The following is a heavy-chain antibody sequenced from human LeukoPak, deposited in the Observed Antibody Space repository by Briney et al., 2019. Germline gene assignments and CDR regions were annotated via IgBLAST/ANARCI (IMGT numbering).Heavy chain of an antibody. J-gene: IGHJ5*02. Sequence: SETLSLTCTVSGGSISSYYWSWIRQPPGKGLEWIGYIYYSGSTNYNPSLKSRVTISVDTSKNQFSLKLSSVTAADTAVYYCARGRRYDFWSGYNNWFDPWGQGTLVTVSS. CDR2: IYYSGST. CDR3: ARGRRYDFWSGYNNWFDP. V-gene: IGHV4-59*12. CDR1: GGSISSYY. D-gene: IGHD3-3*01.